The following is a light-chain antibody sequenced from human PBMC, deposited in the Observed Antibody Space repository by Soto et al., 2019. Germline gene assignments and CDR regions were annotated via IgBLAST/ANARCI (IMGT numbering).Light chain of an antibody. V-gene: IGLV2-14*01. CDR3: SSYTSSSTPFL. CDR1: SSDVCGYNY. CDR2: DVS. J-gene: IGLJ1*01. Sequence: QSALTQPASVSGSPGQSITISCTGTSSDVCGYNYVSWYRQHPGKAPKLIIYDVSNRPSGVSVRFSGSKSGNTASLTISGLQAEDEADYYCSSYTSSSTPFLFGTGPKLTVL.